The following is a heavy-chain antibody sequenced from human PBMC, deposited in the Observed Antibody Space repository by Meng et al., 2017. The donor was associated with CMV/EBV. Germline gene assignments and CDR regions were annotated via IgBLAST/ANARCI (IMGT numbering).Heavy chain of an antibody. CDR2: IYYSGST. CDR1: AASASSGSYY. Sequence: SETLSPTCTVSAASASSGSYYWSWIRQPPGKGLEWIGYIYYSGSTNYNPSLKSRVTISVDTSKNQFSLKLSSVTAADAAVYCCARGRDLDFWSGYYKGAFDPWGQGTLVTVSS. J-gene: IGHJ5*02. CDR3: ARGRDLDFWSGYYKGAFDP. V-gene: IGHV4-61*01. D-gene: IGHD3-3*01.